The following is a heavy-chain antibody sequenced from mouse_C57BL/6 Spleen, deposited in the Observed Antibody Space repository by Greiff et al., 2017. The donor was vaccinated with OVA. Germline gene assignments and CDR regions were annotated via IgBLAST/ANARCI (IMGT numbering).Heavy chain of an antibody. CDR1: GFNITDYY. CDR3: ARLREGYDAWWAY. V-gene: IGHV14-2*01. CDR2: IDPEDGDT. Sequence: VQLQQSGAELVKPGASVKLSCTASGFNITDYYMHWVKQRTEQGLEWLGRIDPEDGDTKYAPKFQGKATITANTSSNTAYLQLSSLTSEDTAVYYCARLREGYDAWWAYWGQGTLVTVSA. D-gene: IGHD2-2*01. J-gene: IGHJ3*01.